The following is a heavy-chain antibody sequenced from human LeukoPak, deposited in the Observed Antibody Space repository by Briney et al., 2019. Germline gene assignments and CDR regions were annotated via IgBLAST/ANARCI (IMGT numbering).Heavy chain of an antibody. J-gene: IGHJ6*03. V-gene: IGHV3-11*03. D-gene: IGHD3-22*01. Sequence: GGSLRLSCEGSGFIFRDYYMSWIRQTPGKGLEWVSYISNSGTDTNYADSVKGRFTISRDNAKNSLYLQMNSLRAEDTALYYCARHYYDSRYPTSGYYMDVWGKGTTVTVSS. CDR3: ARHYYDSRYPTSGYYMDV. CDR1: GFIFRDYY. CDR2: ISNSGTDT.